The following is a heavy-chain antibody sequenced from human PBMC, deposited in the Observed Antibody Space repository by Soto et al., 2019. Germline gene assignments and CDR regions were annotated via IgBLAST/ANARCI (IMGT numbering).Heavy chain of an antibody. CDR3: AKDFRPDGKYDLDY. J-gene: IGHJ4*02. CDR2: ILSDGGTK. V-gene: IGHV3-23*01. D-gene: IGHD3-3*01. Sequence: EVQLLESGGGLVQPGGSLRLSCAASGFTFAGYAMNWVRQAPGRRLEWVAGILSDGGTKYYADPVKGRFTISRDNSKNILYLQMSSLRADDTALYYCAKDFRPDGKYDLDYWGQGTPVVVSS. CDR1: GFTFAGYA.